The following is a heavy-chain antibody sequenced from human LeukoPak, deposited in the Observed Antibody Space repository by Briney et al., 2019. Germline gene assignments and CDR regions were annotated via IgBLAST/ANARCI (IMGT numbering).Heavy chain of an antibody. Sequence: SETLSLTCAVCGWSFNDYYWNWIRQPPGKGLEWIGEINARGDTNFNPSLKSRVTISVDTSKSQFSLRLTSTIAADTAVYYCARGQVPAARGYNWFDPWGQGTLVTVSS. D-gene: IGHD2-2*01. CDR1: GWSFNDYY. CDR3: ARGQVPAARGYNWFDP. J-gene: IGHJ5*02. CDR2: INARGDT. V-gene: IGHV4-34*01.